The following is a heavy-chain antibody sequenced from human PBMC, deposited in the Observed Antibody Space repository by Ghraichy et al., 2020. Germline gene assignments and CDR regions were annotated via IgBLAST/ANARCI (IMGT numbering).Heavy chain of an antibody. CDR3: ARNVGWSQLSFYMDV. V-gene: IGHV4-4*02. CDR2: ISQSGST. D-gene: IGHD6-19*01. CDR1: GDSMNSGQW. Sequence: SETLSLTCAVSGDSMNSGQWWSWVRLPPGKGLEWIGEISQSGSTNYNASLKSRVTISMDKSNNQHLSLNLRSVTAADTAIYYCARNVGWSQLSFYMDVWGKGTTVTVSS. J-gene: IGHJ6*03.